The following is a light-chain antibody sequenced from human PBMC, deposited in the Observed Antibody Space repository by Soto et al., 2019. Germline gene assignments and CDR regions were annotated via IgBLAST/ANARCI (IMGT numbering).Light chain of an antibody. CDR1: SSDVGGYNY. CDR2: EVS. CDR3: SSYTSSSTPYV. J-gene: IGLJ1*01. V-gene: IGLV2-14*01. Sequence: QSALTQPASVSGSPGQSITISCTGTSSDVGGYNYVSWYQQHPGKSPTVMIYEVSNRPSGVSNRFSGSKSGNTASLTISGLQAEDEADYYCSSYTSSSTPYVFGTGTKLTVL.